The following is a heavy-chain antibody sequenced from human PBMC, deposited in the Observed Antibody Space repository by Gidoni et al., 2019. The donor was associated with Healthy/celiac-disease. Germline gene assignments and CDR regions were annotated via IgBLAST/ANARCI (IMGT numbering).Heavy chain of an antibody. CDR3: ARMLWDFWSAFSCWFDP. D-gene: IGHD3-3*01. CDR2: IFSNDEK. J-gene: IGHJ5*02. Sequence: QVTLKESGPVLVKPTATLTLTCTVSGFSLSNARMGVSWIRQPPGKALEWLAHIFSNDEKSYSTSLKSRLTISKDTSKSQVVLTMTNMDPVDTATYYCARMLWDFWSAFSCWFDPWGQGTLVTVSS. CDR1: GFSLSNARMG. V-gene: IGHV2-26*01.